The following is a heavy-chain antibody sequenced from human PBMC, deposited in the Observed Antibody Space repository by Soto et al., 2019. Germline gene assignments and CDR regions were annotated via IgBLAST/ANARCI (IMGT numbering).Heavy chain of an antibody. CDR3: ARQRDYTISWGFDY. V-gene: IGHV1-18*01. J-gene: IGHJ4*02. CDR2: ISAYNGNT. Sequence: QVQLVQSGAEVKKPGASVKVSCKASTYSFTSYGISWVRQAPGQGLEWMGWISAYNGNTNYPQKLQGRVTMTTDTSTSTAYMELRSLRSDDTAVYYCARQRDYTISWGFDYWGQGTLVTVSS. CDR1: TYSFTSYG. D-gene: IGHD6-13*01.